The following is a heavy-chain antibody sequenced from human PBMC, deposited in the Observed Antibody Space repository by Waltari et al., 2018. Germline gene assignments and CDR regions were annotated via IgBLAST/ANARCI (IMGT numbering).Heavy chain of an antibody. V-gene: IGHV1-46*01. Sequence: QVQLVQSGAEVKKPGASVKVSCKASGYTFTSHWMPWGRQAPGQGPEWMGVINPNGGDTMYAQKFQGRLTMTRDTSTSTDYMELSSLRSEDTAIYYCARDNSYTRERSGWWFDPWGPGTLVTVSS. CDR1: GYTFTSHW. D-gene: IGHD6-19*01. J-gene: IGHJ5*02. CDR3: ARDNSYTRERSGWWFDP. CDR2: INPNGGDT.